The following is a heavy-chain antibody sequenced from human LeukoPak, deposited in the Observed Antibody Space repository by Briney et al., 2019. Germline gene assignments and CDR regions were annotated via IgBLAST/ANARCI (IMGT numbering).Heavy chain of an antibody. CDR1: GGTFSSYA. Sequence: GASVKASCKASGGTFSSYAISWVRQAPGQGLEWMGWISAYNGNADYAQKFQGRVTMTADTSTDTGYMELRSLRSDDTAVYYCARVGEYCTGVSCLDYWGQGTLVTVSS. J-gene: IGHJ4*02. CDR3: ARVGEYCTGVSCLDY. D-gene: IGHD2-8*02. CDR2: ISAYNGNA. V-gene: IGHV1-18*01.